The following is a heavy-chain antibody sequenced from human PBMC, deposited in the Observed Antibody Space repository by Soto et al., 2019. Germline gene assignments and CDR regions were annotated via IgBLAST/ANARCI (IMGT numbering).Heavy chain of an antibody. CDR3: ARSLWKQLDPDDAFDI. V-gene: IGHV1-18*01. J-gene: IGHJ3*02. Sequence: ASVKVSCKASGYTFTSYGISWVRQAPGQGLECMGWISAYNGNTNYAQKLQGRVTMTTDTSTSTAYMELRSLRSDDTAVYYCARSLWKQLDPDDAFDIWGQGTMVTVSS. CDR2: ISAYNGNT. CDR1: GYTFTSYG. D-gene: IGHD6-13*01.